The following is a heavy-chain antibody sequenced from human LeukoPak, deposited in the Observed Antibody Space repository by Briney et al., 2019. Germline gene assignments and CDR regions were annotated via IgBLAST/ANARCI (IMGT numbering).Heavy chain of an antibody. CDR1: GFIVSSNY. CDR3: ARFNEQQMYFQH. V-gene: IGHV3-53*01. J-gene: IGHJ1*01. D-gene: IGHD6-13*01. CDR2: IYSGGNT. Sequence: PGGSLRLSCAASGFIVSSNYMSWVRQAPGKGLEWVSVIYSGGNTYRADSVKGRFTVSRDNSKNTVYLQMNSLRVEDTAVYYCARFNEQQMYFQHWGQGTLVSVSS.